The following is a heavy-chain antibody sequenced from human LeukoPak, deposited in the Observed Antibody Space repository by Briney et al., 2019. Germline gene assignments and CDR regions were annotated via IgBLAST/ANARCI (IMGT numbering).Heavy chain of an antibody. Sequence: RQSGPALVKPTQTLTLTCTFSGFSLSTSGMCVSWIRQPPGKALEWLARIDWDDDKYYSTSLKTRLTISKDTSKNQVVLTMTNVDPVDTATYYCARSGGSCYSGYFDLWGRGTLVTVSS. V-gene: IGHV2-70*11. J-gene: IGHJ2*01. CDR1: GFSLSTSGMC. D-gene: IGHD2-15*01. CDR3: ARSGGSCYSGYFDL. CDR2: IDWDDDK.